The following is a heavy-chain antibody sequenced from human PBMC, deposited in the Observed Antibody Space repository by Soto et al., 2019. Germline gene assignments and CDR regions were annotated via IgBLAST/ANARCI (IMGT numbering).Heavy chain of an antibody. Sequence: GESLKISCAASGFTFSSYAMHWVRQAPGKGLEWVAVISYDGSNKYYADSVKGRFTISRDNSKNTLYLQMNSLRAEDTAVYYCARDQGFDSGYGIFDYWGQGTLVTVSS. D-gene: IGHD5-12*01. J-gene: IGHJ4*02. CDR3: ARDQGFDSGYGIFDY. V-gene: IGHV3-30-3*01. CDR1: GFTFSSYA. CDR2: ISYDGSNK.